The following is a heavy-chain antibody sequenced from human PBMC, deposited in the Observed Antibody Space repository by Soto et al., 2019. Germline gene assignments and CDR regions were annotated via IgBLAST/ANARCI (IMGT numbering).Heavy chain of an antibody. J-gene: IGHJ4*02. CDR1: GGSISSGGYY. CDR3: AREGIQLWSYFDY. CDR2: IYYSGST. Sequence: QVQLQESGPGLVKPSQTLSLTCTVSGGSISSGGYYWSWIRQHPGKGLEWIGYIYYSGSTYYNPSLKRRVTISVDTSKNQFSLKLSSVTAADTAVYYCAREGIQLWSYFDYWGQGTLVTVSS. V-gene: IGHV4-31*03. D-gene: IGHD5-18*01.